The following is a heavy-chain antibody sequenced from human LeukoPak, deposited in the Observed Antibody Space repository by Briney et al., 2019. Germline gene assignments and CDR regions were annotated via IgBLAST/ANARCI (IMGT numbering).Heavy chain of an antibody. CDR3: ARELKNYFDY. V-gene: IGHV4-39*07. CDR1: GASISSSSSY. Sequence: SDTLSLTCTVSGASISSSSSYWGWIRQPPGKVLEWLGNIYSRGNTYYKPSLRSRVTISIDTSKNQFSLRLTSVPAADTAVYYCARELKNYFDYWGQGTLVTVSS. CDR2: IYSRGNT. J-gene: IGHJ4*02.